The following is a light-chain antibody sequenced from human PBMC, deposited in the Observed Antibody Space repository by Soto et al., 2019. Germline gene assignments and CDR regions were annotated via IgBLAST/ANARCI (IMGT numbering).Light chain of an antibody. CDR2: DVS. V-gene: IGLV2-14*01. Sequence: QSVLTQPASVSGSPGQSITISCTGTSSDVGGYNYVSWYQQHPGKAPKLMIYDVSNRPSAISNRFSGSKSGDTASLTISGLQPEDEADYYCSSYTSSSTLVVFGGGTKLTVL. CDR1: SSDVGGYNY. J-gene: IGLJ2*01. CDR3: SSYTSSSTLVV.